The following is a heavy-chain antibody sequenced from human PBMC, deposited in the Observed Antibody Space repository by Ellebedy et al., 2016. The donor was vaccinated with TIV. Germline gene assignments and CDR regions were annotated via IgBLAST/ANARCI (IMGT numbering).Heavy chain of an antibody. J-gene: IGHJ4*02. CDR2: IYYSGST. V-gene: IGHV4-39*01. CDR1: GDSISSSSYF. D-gene: IGHD4-17*01. CDR3: ARPLRSTVTTSIYFDY. Sequence: SETLSLXCSVSGDSISSSSYFWGWIRQPPGKGLDWIGIIYYSGSTYYNPSLNSRVTISIDTSKNQISLNLSSVTAADTAVYYCARPLRSTVTTSIYFDYWGQGTLVTVSS.